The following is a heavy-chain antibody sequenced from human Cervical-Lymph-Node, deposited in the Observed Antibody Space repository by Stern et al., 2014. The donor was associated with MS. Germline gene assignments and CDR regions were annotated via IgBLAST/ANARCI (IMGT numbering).Heavy chain of an antibody. J-gene: IGHJ6*02. CDR1: GYTLTEMS. D-gene: IGHD2-21*02. CDR3: ATHRGRVTYYYGLDV. Sequence: QVQLVQSGAEVKKPGASVKVSCKVSGYTLTEMSMHWARQAPRKGLEWMGGYEPQHGETVYAQKTQARLTLAEDRSTDTAYMELTSLRSDDTAVYYCATHRGRVTYYYGLDVWGQGTTVTVSS. V-gene: IGHV1-24*01. CDR2: YEPQHGET.